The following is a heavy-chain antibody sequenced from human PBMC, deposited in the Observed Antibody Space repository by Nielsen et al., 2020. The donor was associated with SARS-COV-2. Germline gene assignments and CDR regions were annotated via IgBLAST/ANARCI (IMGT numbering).Heavy chain of an antibody. CDR1: GFTFTSSA. V-gene: IGHV1-58*02. D-gene: IGHD1-26*01. Sequence: SVKVSCKASGFTFTSSAMQWVRQARGQRLEWIGWIVVGSGNTNYAQKFQERVTITRDMSTSTAYMELSSLRSEDTAVYYCARGIVGATPIWYFDLWGRGTLVTVSS. J-gene: IGHJ2*01. CDR3: ARGIVGATPIWYFDL. CDR2: IVVGSGNT.